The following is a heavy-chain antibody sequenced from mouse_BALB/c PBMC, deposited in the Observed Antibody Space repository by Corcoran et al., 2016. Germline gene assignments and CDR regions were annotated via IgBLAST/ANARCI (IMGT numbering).Heavy chain of an antibody. J-gene: IGHJ3*01. CDR2: INTYTGEP. V-gene: IGHV9-3-1*01. CDR1: GYTFTNYG. CDR3: ARSGYYDYDEFAY. D-gene: IGHD2-4*01. Sequence: QIQLVQSGPELKKPGETVKISCKASGYTFTNYGMNWVKQAPGKGLKWMGWINTYTGEPTYADDFKGRFAFSLETSASTAYLQINNLKNEDTATYFCARSGYYDYDEFAYWGQGTLVTVSA.